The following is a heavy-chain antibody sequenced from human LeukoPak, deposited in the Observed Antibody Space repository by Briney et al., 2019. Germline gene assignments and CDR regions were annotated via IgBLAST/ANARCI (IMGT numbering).Heavy chain of an antibody. D-gene: IGHD2-21*01. J-gene: IGHJ3*02. V-gene: IGHV5-51*01. CDR2: VYLGDSST. CDR3: ATLFSRGLHI. Sequence: LGESLKIFFQASAXKFSNYWIGWVRQMPGKDLEWMGLVYLGDSSTTYSPSFQGQVTLSADISIATAYLEWNSLKASDSAMYFCATLFSRGLHIWGQGTMVTVSS. CDR1: AXKFSNYW.